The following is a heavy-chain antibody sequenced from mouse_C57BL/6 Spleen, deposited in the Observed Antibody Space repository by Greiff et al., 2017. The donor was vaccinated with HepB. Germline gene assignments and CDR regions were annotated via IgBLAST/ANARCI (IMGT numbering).Heavy chain of an antibody. Sequence: DVMLVESGGGLVQPGGSLKLSCAASGFTFSDYGMAWVRQAPRKGPEWVAFISNLAYSIYYADTVTGRFTISRENAKNTLYLEMSSLRSEDTAMYYCARDKAGFDYWGQGTTLTVSS. CDR1: GFTFSDYG. CDR2: ISNLAYSI. CDR3: ARDKAGFDY. V-gene: IGHV5-15*01. J-gene: IGHJ2*01.